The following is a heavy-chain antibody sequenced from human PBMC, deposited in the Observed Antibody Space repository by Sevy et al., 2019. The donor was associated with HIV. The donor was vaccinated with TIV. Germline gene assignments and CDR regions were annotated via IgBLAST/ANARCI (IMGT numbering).Heavy chain of an antibody. V-gene: IGHV3-30*02. J-gene: IGHJ4*02. CDR1: GFTFSSYG. CDR3: AKDLQFYDSSGYYYGYFDY. D-gene: IGHD3-22*01. Sequence: GGSLRLSCAASGFTFSSYGMHWVRQAPGTGLEWVAFIRYDGSNKYYADSVKGRFTISRDNSKNTLYLQMNSLRAEDTAVYYCAKDLQFYDSSGYYYGYFDYWGQRTLVTVSS. CDR2: IRYDGSNK.